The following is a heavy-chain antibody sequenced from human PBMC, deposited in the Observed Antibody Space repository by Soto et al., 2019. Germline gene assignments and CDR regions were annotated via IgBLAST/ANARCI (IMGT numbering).Heavy chain of an antibody. D-gene: IGHD4-17*01. CDR2: ISTNGGST. Sequence: GGSLRLSCAASGCTFSSYAMHWVRQAPGKGLEYVSTISTNGGSTYYANSVKGRFTISRDNSKNTVYLQMGSLRAEDMAVYYCARGETVLRSWFDPWGQGTLVTVSS. V-gene: IGHV3-64*01. J-gene: IGHJ5*02. CDR3: ARGETVLRSWFDP. CDR1: GCTFSSYA.